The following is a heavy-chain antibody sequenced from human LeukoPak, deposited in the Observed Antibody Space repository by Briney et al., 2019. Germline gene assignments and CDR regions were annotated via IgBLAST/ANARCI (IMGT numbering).Heavy chain of an antibody. V-gene: IGHV3-43*02. CDR1: GFTFDDYV. CDR3: AKDRDCSITSCYPDWFDP. J-gene: IGHJ5*02. Sequence: GSLRLSCAASGFTFDDYVMHWVRQAPGKGPEWVSLISGDGDTTYYADSVKGRFTTSRDNSKNSLYLQMNSLKTEDTALYYCAKDRDCSITSCYPDWFDPWGQGTLVTVSS. D-gene: IGHD2-2*01. CDR2: ISGDGDTT.